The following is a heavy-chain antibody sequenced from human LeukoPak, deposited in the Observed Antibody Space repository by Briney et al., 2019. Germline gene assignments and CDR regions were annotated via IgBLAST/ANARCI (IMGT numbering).Heavy chain of an antibody. V-gene: IGHV3-64D*09. CDR1: GFPFSSYA. D-gene: IGHD2-15*01. CDR3: VRGYSFGPLRMDV. Sequence: GGSLRLSCSASGFPFSSYAMHWVRQAPGKGLEYVSAISDSGSSTNYADSVKGRFTISRDNSKNTLDLQMSSLRAEDTAVYFCVRGYSFGPLRMDVWGQGTTLTV. J-gene: IGHJ6*02. CDR2: ISDSGSST.